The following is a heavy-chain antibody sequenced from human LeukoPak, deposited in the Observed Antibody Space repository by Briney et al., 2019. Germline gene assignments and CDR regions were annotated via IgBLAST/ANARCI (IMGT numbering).Heavy chain of an antibody. Sequence: ASVKVSCKASGYTFTGYYMHWVRQAPGQGLEWMGWINPNSGGTNYAQKFQGRVTMTEDTSTDTAYMELSSLRSEDTAVYYCATRRSYDILTGYYYSNGFDPWGQGTLVTVSS. J-gene: IGHJ5*02. CDR3: ATRRSYDILTGYYYSNGFDP. V-gene: IGHV1-2*02. CDR1: GYTFTGYY. D-gene: IGHD3-9*01. CDR2: INPNSGGT.